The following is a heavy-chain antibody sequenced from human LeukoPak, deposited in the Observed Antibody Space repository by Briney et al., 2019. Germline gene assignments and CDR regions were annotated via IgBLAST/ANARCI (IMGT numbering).Heavy chain of an antibody. V-gene: IGHV3-15*01. J-gene: IGHJ4*02. CDR3: AAEYYYDSSGYHKPTIDY. CDR1: GFTFSNAW. D-gene: IGHD3-22*01. CDR2: IKSKTDGGTT. Sequence: GGSLRLSCAASGFTFSNAWMSWVRQAPGKGLEWVGRIKSKTDGGTTDYAAPMKGRFTISRDDSKNTLYLQMNSLKTEDTAVYYCAAEYYYDSSGYHKPTIDYWGQGTLVTVSS.